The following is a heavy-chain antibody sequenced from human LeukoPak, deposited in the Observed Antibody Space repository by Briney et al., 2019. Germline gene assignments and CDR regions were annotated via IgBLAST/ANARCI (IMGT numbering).Heavy chain of an antibody. Sequence: PSETLSLTCTVSGGSISSGGYYWSWIRQHPGKGLEWIGYIYYSGSTYYNPSLKSRVTISVDTSKNQFSLKLSSVTAADTAVYYCARIAAAGLHFDYWGQGTLVTVSS. CDR2: IYYSGST. V-gene: IGHV4-31*03. CDR1: GGSISSGGYY. CDR3: ARIAAAGLHFDY. J-gene: IGHJ4*02. D-gene: IGHD6-13*01.